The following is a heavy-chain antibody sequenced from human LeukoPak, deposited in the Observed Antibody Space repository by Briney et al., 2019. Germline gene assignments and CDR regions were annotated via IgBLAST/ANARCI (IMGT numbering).Heavy chain of an antibody. Sequence: SETLSLTCAVSGGSISSSNYYWGWIRQPPGKGLEWIGYIYTSGSTNYNPSLKSRVTISVDTSKNQFSLKLSSVTAADTAVYYCARHASSGYCSSTSCRGDYYYYMDVWGKGTTVTVSS. D-gene: IGHD2-2*01. CDR3: ARHASSGYCSSTSCRGDYYYYMDV. CDR1: GGSISSSNYY. J-gene: IGHJ6*03. CDR2: IYTSGST. V-gene: IGHV4-61*05.